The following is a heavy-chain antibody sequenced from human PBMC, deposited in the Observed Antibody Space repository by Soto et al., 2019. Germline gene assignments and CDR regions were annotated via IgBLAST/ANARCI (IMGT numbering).Heavy chain of an antibody. CDR2: VRKKVKSYST. V-gene: IGHV3-72*01. D-gene: IGHD3-16*01. CDR3: VRVGESFHLEY. J-gene: IGHJ4*02. CDR1: GFTFSDHY. Sequence: GGSLRLSCAASGFTFSDHYMDWVRQAPGKGLEWVGRVRKKVKSYSTEYAEAVKGRFTISRDDSKNLLSLQMESLKTEDTAVYYCVRVGESFHLEYWGQGTLVTVSS.